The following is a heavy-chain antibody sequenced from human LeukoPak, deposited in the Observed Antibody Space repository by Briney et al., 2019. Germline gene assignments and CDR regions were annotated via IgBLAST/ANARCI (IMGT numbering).Heavy chain of an antibody. J-gene: IGHJ4*02. CDR3: ARDRGRGIVHRDFDY. V-gene: IGHV3-30*04. D-gene: IGHD3-10*01. CDR1: GFTFSSYA. CDR2: ISYDGSNK. Sequence: GGSLRLSCAASGFTFSSYAMHWVRQAPGKGLEWMTIISYDGSNKYYADSVKGRFTISRDNSKNTLYLQMNSLRAEDTAVYYCARDRGRGIVHRDFDYRGQGTLVTVSS.